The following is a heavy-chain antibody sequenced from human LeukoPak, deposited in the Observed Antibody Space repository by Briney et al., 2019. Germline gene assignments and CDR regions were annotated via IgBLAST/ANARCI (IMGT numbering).Heavy chain of an antibody. CDR1: GFTFSSYG. D-gene: IGHD3-3*01. V-gene: IGHV3-30*18. Sequence: PGGSLRLSCAASGFTFSSYGMHWVRQAPGKGLEWVAVISYDGSNKYYADSVKGRFTISRDNSKNTLYLQMNSLRAEDTAVYYCAKESEGGLTLRFLEWINAFDIWGQGTMVTVSS. J-gene: IGHJ3*02. CDR2: ISYDGSNK. CDR3: AKESEGGLTLRFLEWINAFDI.